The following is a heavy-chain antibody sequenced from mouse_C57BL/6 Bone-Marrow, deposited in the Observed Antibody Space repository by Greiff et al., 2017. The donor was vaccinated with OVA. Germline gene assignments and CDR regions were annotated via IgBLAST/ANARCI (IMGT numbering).Heavy chain of an antibody. J-gene: IGHJ4*01. CDR2: IYPGNSDT. V-gene: IGHV1-5*01. Sequence: VQLQQSGTVLARPGASVKMSCKTSGYTFTSYWMHWVKQRPGQGLEWIGAIYPGNSDTSYNQKFKGKAKLTAVTSASTAYMELSSLTNEDSAVYYCTGVYGTYYAMDYWGQGTSVTVSS. CDR1: GYTFTSYW. D-gene: IGHD2-1*01. CDR3: TGVYGTYYAMDY.